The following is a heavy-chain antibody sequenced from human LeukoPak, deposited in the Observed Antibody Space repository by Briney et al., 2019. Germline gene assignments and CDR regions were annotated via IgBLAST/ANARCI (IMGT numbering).Heavy chain of an antibody. V-gene: IGHV1-46*01. CDR2: INPSGGST. CDR3: AKLYYYDSSGYYLGAFDI. J-gene: IGHJ3*02. D-gene: IGHD3-22*01. Sequence: ASVKVSCKASGYTFTSYYMHWVRQAPGQGLEWMGIINPSGGSTSYAQKFQGRVTMTRDTSTSTVYMELSSLRSEDTAVYYCAKLYYYDSSGYYLGAFDIWGQGTMVTVCS. CDR1: GYTFTSYY.